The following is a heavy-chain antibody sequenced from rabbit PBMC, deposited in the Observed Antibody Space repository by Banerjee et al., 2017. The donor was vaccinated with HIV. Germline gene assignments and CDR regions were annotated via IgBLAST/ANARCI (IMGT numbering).Heavy chain of an antibody. CDR1: GFDFSSYY. D-gene: IGHD4-1*01. Sequence: QLKETGGGLVQPGGSLTLSCKASGFDFSSYYMSWVRQAPGKGLEWIGIIYAGKGSTDYASWVNGRFTISSDNAQNTVDLQMTGLTAADTATYFCAREATRGWGDLWGPGTLVTVS. CDR2: IYAGKGST. CDR3: AREATRGWGDL. J-gene: IGHJ4*01. V-gene: IGHV1S7*01.